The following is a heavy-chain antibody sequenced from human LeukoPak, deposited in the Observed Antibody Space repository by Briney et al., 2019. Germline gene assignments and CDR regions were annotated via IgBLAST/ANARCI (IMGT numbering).Heavy chain of an antibody. CDR3: ARDGGSGSSPY. CDR1: GFTFSDYY. Sequence: GGSLRLSCAASGFTFSDYYMSWFRQAPGKGLEWVSYISSSSSTIYYADSVKGRFTISRDNAKNSLYLQMNSLRAEDTAVYYCARDGGSGSSPYRGQGTLVTVSS. CDR2: ISSSSSTI. D-gene: IGHD1-26*01. J-gene: IGHJ4*02. V-gene: IGHV3-11*04.